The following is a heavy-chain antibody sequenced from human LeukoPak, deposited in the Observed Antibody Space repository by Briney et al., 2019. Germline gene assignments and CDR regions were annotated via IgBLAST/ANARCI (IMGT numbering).Heavy chain of an antibody. CDR2: IYYSGST. D-gene: IGHD6-13*01. CDR3: VRDISYSSRGIDY. J-gene: IGHJ4*02. Sequence: PSETLSLTCTVSGGSISSYYWSWIRQPPGKGLEWIGYIYYSGSTNYNPSLKSRVTISVDTSKNQFSLKLSSVTAADTAVYYCVRDISYSSRGIDYWGQGTLVTVSS. V-gene: IGHV4-59*12. CDR1: GGSISSYY.